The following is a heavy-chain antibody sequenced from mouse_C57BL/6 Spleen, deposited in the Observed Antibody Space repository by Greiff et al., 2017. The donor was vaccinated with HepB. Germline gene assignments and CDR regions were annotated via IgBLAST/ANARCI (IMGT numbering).Heavy chain of an antibody. D-gene: IGHD1-1*01. CDR3: ARPCSSSAWFAY. V-gene: IGHV1-55*01. Sequence: VQLQQSGAELVKPGASVKMSCKASGYTFTSYWITWVKQRPGQGLEWIGDIYPGSGSTNYNEKFKSKATLTVDTSSSTAYMQLSSLTSEDSAVYYCARPCSSSAWFAYWGQGTLVTVSA. CDR2: IYPGSGST. J-gene: IGHJ3*01. CDR1: GYTFTSYW.